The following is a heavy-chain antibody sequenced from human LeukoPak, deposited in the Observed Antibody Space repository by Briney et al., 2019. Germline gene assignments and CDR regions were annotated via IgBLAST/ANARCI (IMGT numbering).Heavy chain of an antibody. V-gene: IGHV4-59*01. J-gene: IGHJ6*03. CDR3: ARAIGGDGSGAGYYYYYMDV. CDR2: IYYSGST. Sequence: SETLSLTCTVSGGSISSYYWSWIRQPPGKGLEWIGYIYYSGSTNYNPSLKSRVTISVDTSKNQFSLKLSSVTAADTAVYYCARAIGGDGSGAGYYYYYMDVWGKGTTVTISS. D-gene: IGHD3-10*01. CDR1: GGSISSYY.